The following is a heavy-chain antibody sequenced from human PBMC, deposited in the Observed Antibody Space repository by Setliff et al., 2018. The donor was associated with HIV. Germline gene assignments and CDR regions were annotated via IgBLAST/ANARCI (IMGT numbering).Heavy chain of an antibody. CDR2: IYYSGST. D-gene: IGHD2-21*02. CDR3: AREEGIVVVTATDAFDI. Sequence: LSLTCTVSGGSISSHYWSWIRQPPGKGLEWIGSIYYSGSTNYNPSLKSRVTISVDTSKNQFSLKLSSVTAADTAVYYCAREEGIVVVTATDAFDIWGQGTMFTVSS. CDR1: GGSISSHY. J-gene: IGHJ3*02. V-gene: IGHV4-59*11.